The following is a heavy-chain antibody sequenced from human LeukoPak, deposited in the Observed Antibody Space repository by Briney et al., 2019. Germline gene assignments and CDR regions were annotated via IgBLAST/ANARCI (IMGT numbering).Heavy chain of an antibody. CDR2: IYGGGTNT. Sequence: PGGSLRLSCAGSGFSFSSFAMTWVRQAPGKGLEWVSTIYGGGTNTFYADSVKGRFTISRDNAKNSLYLQMNSLRAEDTAVYYCARNSRYSSGWYDYWGQGALVTVSS. V-gene: IGHV3-21*01. CDR3: ARNSRYSSGWYDY. CDR1: GFSFSSFA. D-gene: IGHD6-19*01. J-gene: IGHJ4*02.